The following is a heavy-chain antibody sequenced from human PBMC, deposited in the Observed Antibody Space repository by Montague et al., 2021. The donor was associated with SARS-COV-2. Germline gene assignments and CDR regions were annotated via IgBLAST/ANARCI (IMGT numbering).Heavy chain of an antibody. D-gene: IGHD2-8*01. Sequence: CAISGDSVSGNSAAWNWIRQSPSSDLEWLGRTYYRSKWYNDYAVSVKSRITINPDTSKNQFSLQLNSVTPEDTAVYYCARDDPYCTNGVCYTGNWFDPWGQGTLVTVSS. CDR1: GDSVSGNSAA. V-gene: IGHV6-1*01. J-gene: IGHJ5*02. CDR2: TYYRSKWYN. CDR3: ARDDPYCTNGVCYTGNWFDP.